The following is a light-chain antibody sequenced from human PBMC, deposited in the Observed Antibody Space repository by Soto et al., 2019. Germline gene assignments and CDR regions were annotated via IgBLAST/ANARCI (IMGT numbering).Light chain of an antibody. J-gene: IGKJ3*01. Sequence: DIQMTQSTTSLSASVGDRVTITCRASQGIRNFVAWYQQKPGKAPKLLIYAASTLQSVVPSRFSGSGSGTDFTLTINSLQPEDVATYSCHMYSSVPVFGPGTKVEIK. CDR1: QGIRNF. CDR2: AAS. V-gene: IGKV1-27*01. CDR3: HMYSSVPV.